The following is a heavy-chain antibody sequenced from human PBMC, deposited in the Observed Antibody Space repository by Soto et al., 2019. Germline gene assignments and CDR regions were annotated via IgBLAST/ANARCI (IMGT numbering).Heavy chain of an antibody. CDR1: GGSISSYY. V-gene: IGHV4-59*01. Sequence: QVQLQESGPGLVKPSETLSLTCTVSGGSISSYYWSWIRQPPGKGLEWIGYIYYSGSTNYNPSLKSRVIISVDTSKNQFSLKLSSVTAADTAVYYCARGGVTLMGWGQGTLVTVSS. CDR3: ARGGVTLMG. J-gene: IGHJ4*02. D-gene: IGHD3-10*01. CDR2: IYYSGST.